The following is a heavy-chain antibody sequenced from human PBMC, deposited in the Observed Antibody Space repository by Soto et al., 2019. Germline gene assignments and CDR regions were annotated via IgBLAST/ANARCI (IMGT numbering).Heavy chain of an antibody. CDR1: GYNFTRDG. J-gene: IGHJ6*02. V-gene: IGHV1-18*01. Sequence: QVQLVQSGAEVKNPGASVKVSCTASGYNFTRDGIGWARQAPGQGREWMGWINTYNGNKNYAQNVQGRVTLTTDTSTSTAYMELRSLRSNDTAIYYCAMVDVYVTPSPQDVWGQGTTVIVSS. CDR3: AMVDVYVTPSPQDV. CDR2: INTYNGNK. D-gene: IGHD3-16*01.